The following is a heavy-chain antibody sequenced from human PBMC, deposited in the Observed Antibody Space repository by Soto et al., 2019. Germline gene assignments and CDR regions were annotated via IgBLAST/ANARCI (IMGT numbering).Heavy chain of an antibody. CDR2: ISGSGGST. V-gene: IGHV3-23*01. CDR3: AKDRRAGGNSAFYFDF. J-gene: IGHJ5*01. D-gene: IGHD3-16*01. CDR1: GFTFSSYA. Sequence: GGSLRLSCAASGFTFSSYAMSWVRQAPGKGLEWVSAISGSGGSTYYADSVKGRFTISRDNSKNTLYLQMNSLRAEDTAVYYCAKDRRAGGNSAFYFDFWGQGAQVTVSS.